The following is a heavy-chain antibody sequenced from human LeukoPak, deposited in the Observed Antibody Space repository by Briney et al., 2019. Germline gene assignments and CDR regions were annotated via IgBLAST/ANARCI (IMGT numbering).Heavy chain of an antibody. CDR2: INWDGGST. V-gene: IGHV3-20*04. CDR1: GFTFDDYG. D-gene: IGHD2-2*01. J-gene: IGHJ6*03. CDR3: ARVGCSSTSCYGHYYYYYMDV. Sequence: GGSLRLSCAASGFTFDDYGMSWVRQAPGKGLEWVSGINWDGGSTGYADSVRGRFTISRDNAKISLYLQMNSLRAEDTALYYCARVGCSSTSCYGHYYYYYMDVWGKGTTVAVSS.